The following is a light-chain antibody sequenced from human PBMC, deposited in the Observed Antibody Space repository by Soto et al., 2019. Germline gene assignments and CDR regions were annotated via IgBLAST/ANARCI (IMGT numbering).Light chain of an antibody. CDR3: QQYGSSPRT. J-gene: IGKJ1*01. V-gene: IGKV3-20*01. CDR2: GAS. CDR1: PSISSSY. Sequence: ENVLTQSPGTLSLSPGERATLSCRASPSISSSYLAWYQQKPGQAPRLLIYGASSRATGIPDRFSGSGSGTDFTLTISRLEPEDFAVYYCQQYGSSPRTFGQGTKVDI.